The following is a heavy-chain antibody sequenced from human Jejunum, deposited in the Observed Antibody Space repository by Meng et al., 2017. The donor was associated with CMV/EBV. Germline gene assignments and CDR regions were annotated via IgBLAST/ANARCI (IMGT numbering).Heavy chain of an antibody. Sequence: GSLTISCAASGFSFRNFDMSWARQAPGKGLEWVATITGSGSRTHYADSVKGRFTISRDNSKNTLYLQINSLRVEDTAIYYCDASDYWGQGTQVTVSS. J-gene: IGHJ4*02. CDR3: DASDY. CDR1: GFSFRNFD. D-gene: IGHD6-6*01. V-gene: IGHV3-23*01. CDR2: ITGSGSRT.